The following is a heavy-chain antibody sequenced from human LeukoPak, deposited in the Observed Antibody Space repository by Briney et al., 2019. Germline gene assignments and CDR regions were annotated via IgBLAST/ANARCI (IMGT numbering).Heavy chain of an antibody. V-gene: IGHV4-59*01. D-gene: IGHD3-22*01. CDR3: ARADSSGYYVGY. J-gene: IGHJ4*02. Sequence: PSETLSLTCTVSGGSISSYYWSWIRQPPGKGLEWIGHIYYSGSTNYNPSLKSRVTISVDTSKNQFSLKLSSVTAADTAVYYCARADSSGYYVGYWGQGTLITVSS. CDR2: IYYSGST. CDR1: GGSISSYY.